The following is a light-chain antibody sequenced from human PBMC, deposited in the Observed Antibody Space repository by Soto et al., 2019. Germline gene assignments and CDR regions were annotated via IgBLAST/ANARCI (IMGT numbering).Light chain of an antibody. CDR2: GNS. CDR3: QSFDSSLSVLV. Sequence: QAVVTQPPSVSGAPGQRVTISCTGSSSNIGAGYDVHWYQQLPGTAPKLLIYGNSNRPSGVPDRFSGSKSGTSASLAITGLHAEDEADYYCQSFDSSLSVLVFGTGTKLTVL. CDR1: SSNIGAGYD. V-gene: IGLV1-40*01. J-gene: IGLJ1*01.